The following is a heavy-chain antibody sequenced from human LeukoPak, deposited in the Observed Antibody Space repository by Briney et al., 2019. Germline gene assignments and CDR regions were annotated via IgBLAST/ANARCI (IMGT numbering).Heavy chain of an antibody. J-gene: IGHJ4*02. CDR3: AREASGWPSYFDY. CDR1: GGTFISYA. Sequence: SVKVSCKASGGTFISYAISWVRQAPGQGLEWMGGIIPIFGTANYAQKFQGRVTITADESTSTADMELSSLRSEDTAVYYCAREASGWPSYFDYWGQGTLVTVSS. CDR2: IIPIFGTA. D-gene: IGHD6-19*01. V-gene: IGHV1-69*13.